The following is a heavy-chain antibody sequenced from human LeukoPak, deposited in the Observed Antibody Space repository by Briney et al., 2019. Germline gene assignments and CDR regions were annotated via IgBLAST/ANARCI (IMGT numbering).Heavy chain of an antibody. Sequence: SETLSLTCAVYGGSFSGYYWSWIRQPPGKGLEWIGEINHSGSTNYNPSLKSRVTISVDTSKNQFSLKLSSVTAADTAVYYCARDARLRYFDWPRKLIPYYFDHWGQGTLVTVSS. CDR3: ARDARLRYFDWPRKLIPYYFDH. CDR1: GGSFSGYY. J-gene: IGHJ4*02. V-gene: IGHV4-34*01. CDR2: INHSGST. D-gene: IGHD3-9*01.